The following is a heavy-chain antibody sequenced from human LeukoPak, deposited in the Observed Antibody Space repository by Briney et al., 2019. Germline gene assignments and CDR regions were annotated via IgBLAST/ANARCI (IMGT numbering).Heavy chain of an antibody. D-gene: IGHD3-22*01. Sequence: GGSLRLSCAASGFSFSSYWMHWVRQAPGKGLVWVSRIKSDRRSTSYADSVKGRFTISRDNAKNTLYLQMNSLRAEDTGVYYCARGAPDPFYYYDSSGYHLGYWGQGTLVTVSS. CDR3: ARGAPDPFYYYDSSGYHLGY. CDR1: GFSFSSYW. CDR2: IKSDRRST. V-gene: IGHV3-74*01. J-gene: IGHJ4*02.